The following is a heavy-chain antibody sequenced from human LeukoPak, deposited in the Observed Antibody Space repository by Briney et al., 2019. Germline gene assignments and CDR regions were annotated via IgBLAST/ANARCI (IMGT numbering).Heavy chain of an antibody. J-gene: IGHJ4*02. Sequence: SETLSLTCTVSGGSISSSSYYWGWIRQPPGKGLEWSGSIYYSGSTYYNPSLKSRVTISVDTSKNQFSLKLSSVTAVDTAVYYCANGSGSLWGQGTLVTVSS. CDR3: ANGSGSL. CDR2: IYYSGST. D-gene: IGHD3-10*01. V-gene: IGHV4-39*07. CDR1: GGSISSSSYY.